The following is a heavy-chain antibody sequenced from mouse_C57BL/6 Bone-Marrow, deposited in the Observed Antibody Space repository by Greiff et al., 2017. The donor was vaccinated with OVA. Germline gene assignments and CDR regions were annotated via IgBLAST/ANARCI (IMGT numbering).Heavy chain of an antibody. CDR2: ISDGGSYT. J-gene: IGHJ2*01. V-gene: IGHV5-4*01. D-gene: IGHD2-2*01. CDR1: GFTFSSYA. CDR3: ARDGYDGGY. Sequence: EVQRVESGGGLVKPGGSLKLSCAASGFTFSSYAMSWVRQTPEKRLEWVATISDGGSYTYYPDNVKGRFTISRDNAKNNLYLQMSHLKSEDTAMYYCARDGYDGGYWGQGTTLTVSS.